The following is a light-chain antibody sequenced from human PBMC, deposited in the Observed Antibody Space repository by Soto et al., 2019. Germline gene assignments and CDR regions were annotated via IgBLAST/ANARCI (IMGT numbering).Light chain of an antibody. V-gene: IGLV1-51*01. Sequence: QSVLTQSPSVSAAPGQKVTISRSRGSSNIGNNYVCWYHQLPGTAPKVLIYDNNKRPSGIADRFSGSKSGTSATLAITGLQTGDEGDYYCGTWDGDSYVFGTGTKVTAL. CDR3: GTWDGDSYV. J-gene: IGLJ1*01. CDR2: DNN. CDR1: SSNIGNNY.